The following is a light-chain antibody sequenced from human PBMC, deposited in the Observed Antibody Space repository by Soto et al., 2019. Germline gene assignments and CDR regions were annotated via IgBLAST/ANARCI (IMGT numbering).Light chain of an antibody. CDR3: QQYTTYWT. Sequence: IQMTQSPSTLSASLGDRVTITCRASQDISRWLAWYQQRPGKAPKLLIYDASTLHSGVPSRFSGSGSGTEFTLTISSLQPDDSATYYCQQYTTYWTFGQGTKVEIK. CDR1: QDISRW. CDR2: DAS. J-gene: IGKJ1*01. V-gene: IGKV1-5*01.